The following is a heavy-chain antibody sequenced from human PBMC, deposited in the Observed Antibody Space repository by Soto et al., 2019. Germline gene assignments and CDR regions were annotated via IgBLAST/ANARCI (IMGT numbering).Heavy chain of an antibody. V-gene: IGHV4-31*03. CDR2: IYYSGST. J-gene: IGHJ4*02. CDR3: ARAVRGALLPPYYFDY. D-gene: IGHD3-10*01. Sequence: QVQLQESGPGLVKPSQTLSLTCTVSGGSISSGGYYWSWIRQHPGKGLEWIGYIYYSGSTYYNPSLQRRVTISVDTSKNQFSLKLSSVTAADTAVYYCARAVRGALLPPYYFDYWGLGTLVTVS. CDR1: GGSISSGGYY.